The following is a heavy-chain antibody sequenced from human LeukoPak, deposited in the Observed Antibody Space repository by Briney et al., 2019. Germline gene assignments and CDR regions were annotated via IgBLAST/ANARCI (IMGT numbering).Heavy chain of an antibody. J-gene: IGHJ5*02. Sequence: GESLKISCKGSGYSFTSYWIGWARQMPGKGLEWMGIIYPGDPDTRYNPSFQGQVTISADKCISTAYLQWSSLNASDTAMYYCARLIGGYGGMTGWFDPWGEGTLVTVSS. CDR3: ARLIGGYGGMTGWFDP. CDR2: IYPGDPDT. D-gene: IGHD3-9*01. V-gene: IGHV5-51*01. CDR1: GYSFTSYW.